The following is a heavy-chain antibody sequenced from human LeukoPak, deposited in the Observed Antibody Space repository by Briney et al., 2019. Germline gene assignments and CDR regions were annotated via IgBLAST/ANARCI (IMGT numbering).Heavy chain of an antibody. V-gene: IGHV3-48*02. J-gene: IGHJ4*02. CDR2: ISSSSSTI. D-gene: IGHD3-22*01. Sequence: GGSLRLSCAASGFTFSSYSMNWVRQAPGKGLEWVSYISSSSSTIYYADSVKGRFTISRDNAKNSLYLQMNSLRDEDTAVYYCARDPEHYYDSSGCYYGVDYWGQGTLVTVSS. CDR3: ARDPEHYYDSSGCYYGVDY. CDR1: GFTFSSYS.